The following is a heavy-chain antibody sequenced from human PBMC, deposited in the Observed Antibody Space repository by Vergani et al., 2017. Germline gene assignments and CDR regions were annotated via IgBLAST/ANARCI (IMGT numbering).Heavy chain of an antibody. CDR2: ISSSSSTI. D-gene: IGHD5-12*01. CDR1: GFTFSSSS. J-gene: IGHJ5*02. V-gene: IGHV3-48*01. Sequence: EVQLVESGGGLVQPGGSLRLSCAASGFTFSSSSMNWVRQAPGKGLEWVSYISSSSSTIYYADSVKGRFTISRDNAKNSMYLQMNSLRAEDTAVYYCVRVATIGWIDPWGQGTLVTLSS. CDR3: VRVATIGWIDP.